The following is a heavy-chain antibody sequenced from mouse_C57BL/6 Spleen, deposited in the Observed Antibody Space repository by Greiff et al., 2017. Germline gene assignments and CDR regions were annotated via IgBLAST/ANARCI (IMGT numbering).Heavy chain of an antibody. CDR2: IDPSDSYT. CDR3: ARKKDDWYFDV. Sequence: QVHVKQPGAELVMPGASVKLSCKASGYTFTSYWMHWVKQRPGQGLEWIGEIDPSDSYTNYNQKFKGKSTLTVDKSSSTAYMQLSSLTSEDSAVYYCARKKDDWYFDVWGTGTTVTVSS. J-gene: IGHJ1*03. V-gene: IGHV1-69*01. CDR1: GYTFTSYW.